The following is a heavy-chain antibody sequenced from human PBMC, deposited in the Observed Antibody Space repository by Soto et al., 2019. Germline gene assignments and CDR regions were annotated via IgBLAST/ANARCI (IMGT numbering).Heavy chain of an antibody. J-gene: IGHJ3*02. Sequence: GASVKVSCKASGYTFTSYAMHWVRQAPGQRLEWMGWINAYNGDTKYAQKLQGRVTMTTDTSTSTAYMELRSLRSDDTAVYYCAAEESAGAFDIWGQGTMVTVSS. V-gene: IGHV1-18*01. CDR3: AAEESAGAFDI. CDR2: INAYNGDT. CDR1: GYTFTSYA.